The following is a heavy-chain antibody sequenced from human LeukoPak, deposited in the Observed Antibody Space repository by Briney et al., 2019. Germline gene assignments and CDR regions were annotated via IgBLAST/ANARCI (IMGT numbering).Heavy chain of an antibody. Sequence: SETLSLTCAVYGGSFSGYYWSWIRQPPGKGLEWIGEINHSGSTNYNPSLKSRVTISVDTSKNQFSLKLSSVTAADTAVYYCARDRVGSGRGVNWFDPWGQGTLVTVSS. CDR1: GGSFSGYY. D-gene: IGHD3-10*01. CDR2: INHSGST. J-gene: IGHJ5*02. V-gene: IGHV4-34*01. CDR3: ARDRVGSGRGVNWFDP.